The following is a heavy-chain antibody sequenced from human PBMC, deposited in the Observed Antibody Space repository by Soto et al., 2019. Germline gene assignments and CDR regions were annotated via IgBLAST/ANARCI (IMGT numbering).Heavy chain of an antibody. Sequence: GGSLRLSCAASGFTFSSYEMNWVRQAPGKGLEWVSYISSSGSTIYYADSVKGRFTISRDNAKNSLYLQMNSLRAEDTAVYYCARDRGAFWSGYYYGMDVWGQGTTVTVSS. D-gene: IGHD3-3*01. CDR3: ARDRGAFWSGYYYGMDV. V-gene: IGHV3-48*03. J-gene: IGHJ6*02. CDR2: ISSSGSTI. CDR1: GFTFSSYE.